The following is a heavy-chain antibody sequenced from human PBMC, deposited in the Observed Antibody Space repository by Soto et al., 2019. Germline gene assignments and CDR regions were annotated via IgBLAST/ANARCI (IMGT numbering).Heavy chain of an antibody. V-gene: IGHV3-23*01. CDR3: AKDSTVTTSLYSYYYGLDV. CDR2: ISGRGGST. CDR1: GFTFNNYA. Sequence: RFSCAASGFTFNNYAMSWVRQAPDKGLEWVSAISGRGGSTYYADSVKGRFTISRDNSKSTLFLQMNSLRAEDTAVYYCAKDSTVTTSLYSYYYGLDVWGQGTTVTVSS. J-gene: IGHJ6*02. D-gene: IGHD4-17*01.